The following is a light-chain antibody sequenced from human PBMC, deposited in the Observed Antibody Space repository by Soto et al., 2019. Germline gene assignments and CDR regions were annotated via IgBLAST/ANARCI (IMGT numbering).Light chain of an antibody. V-gene: IGKV3-20*01. J-gene: IGKJ5*01. Sequence: EILLTQSPGTLSLSPGERSTLPCRASQSVKSSYLAWYQHKPGQAPRLLIYGTSSRATGIPDRFSGSGSGTDFTLTISRLEPEDFAVYYCPQYGSSITFGKGTRVEIK. CDR1: QSVKSSY. CDR2: GTS. CDR3: PQYGSSIT.